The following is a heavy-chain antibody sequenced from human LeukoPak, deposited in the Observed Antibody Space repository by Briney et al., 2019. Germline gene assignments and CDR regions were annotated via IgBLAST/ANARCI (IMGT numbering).Heavy chain of an antibody. CDR3: AREWGYYDY. Sequence: PGGSLRLSCAVSGFSFSSFVMHWVRQAPGKGLEWVSSIASSSNIYYADSVKGRFTISRDNAKNSLYLQMNSLRAEDTAVYYCAREWGYYDYWGQGTLVTVSS. CDR1: GFSFSSFV. D-gene: IGHD3-16*01. CDR2: IASSSNI. V-gene: IGHV3-21*01. J-gene: IGHJ4*02.